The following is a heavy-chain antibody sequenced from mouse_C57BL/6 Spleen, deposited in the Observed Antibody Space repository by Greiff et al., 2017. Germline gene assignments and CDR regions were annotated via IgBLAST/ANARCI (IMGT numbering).Heavy chain of an antibody. D-gene: IGHD3-2*02. CDR2: INPNNGGT. V-gene: IGHV1-26*01. CDR1: GYTFTDYY. CDR3: ARGSSGAHYYAMDY. J-gene: IGHJ4*01. Sequence: EVQLQQSGPELVKPGASVKISCKASGYTFTDYYMNWVKQSHGKSLEWIGDINPNNGGTSYNQKFKGKATLTVDKSSSTAYMELRSLTSEDSAVYYCARGSSGAHYYAMDYWGQGTSVTVSS.